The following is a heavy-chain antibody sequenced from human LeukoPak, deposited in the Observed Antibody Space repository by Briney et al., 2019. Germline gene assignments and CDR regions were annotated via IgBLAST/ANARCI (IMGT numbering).Heavy chain of an antibody. Sequence: PAGSLRLSCAASGFTFSSYEMNWVRQAPGEGLEWVSYISSSGSTIYYADSVKGRFTISRDNAKNSLYLQMNSLRAEDTAVYYCAREQDIVATRHARKYYYYGMDVWGQGTTVTVSS. CDR2: ISSSGSTI. D-gene: IGHD5-12*01. J-gene: IGHJ6*02. CDR3: AREQDIVATRHARKYYYYGMDV. V-gene: IGHV3-48*03. CDR1: GFTFSSYE.